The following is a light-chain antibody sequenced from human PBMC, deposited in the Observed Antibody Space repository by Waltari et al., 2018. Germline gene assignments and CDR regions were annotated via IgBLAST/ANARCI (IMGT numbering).Light chain of an antibody. Sequence: QSALTQPASVSGSPGQSITISCTGTSSNVWGYTLVSWYQQHPGKAPQLIIYDVNKRPSGISHRFSGSKSGNTASLTISGLQADDESDYYCCSYAGDSTLIFGGGTKLTVL. CDR2: DVN. CDR3: CSYAGDSTLI. V-gene: IGLV2-23*02. J-gene: IGLJ2*01. CDR1: SSNVWGYTL.